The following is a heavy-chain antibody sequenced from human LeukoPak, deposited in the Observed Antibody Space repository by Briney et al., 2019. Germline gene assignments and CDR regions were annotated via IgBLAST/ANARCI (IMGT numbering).Heavy chain of an antibody. Sequence: GGSLRPSCAASGFTFSSYSMNWVRQAPGKGLEWVSSISSSSSYIYYADSVKGRFTISRDNAKNSLYLQMNSLRAEDTAVYYCARGSRGSTSERHLRYYYYYYMDVRGKGTTVTVSS. J-gene: IGHJ6*03. CDR3: ARGSRGSTSERHLRYYYYYYMDV. D-gene: IGHD2-2*01. CDR2: ISSSSSYI. CDR1: GFTFSSYS. V-gene: IGHV3-21*01.